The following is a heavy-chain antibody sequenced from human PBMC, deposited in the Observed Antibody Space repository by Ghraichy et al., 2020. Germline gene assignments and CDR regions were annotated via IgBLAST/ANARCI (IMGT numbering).Heavy chain of an antibody. CDR3: ARDPYGDYKYGGTDY. D-gene: IGHD4-17*01. V-gene: IGHV3-7*01. CDR2: IKPDGSER. CDR1: GFTFRSYW. J-gene: IGHJ4*02. Sequence: GESLNISCEASGFTFRSYWMTWVRQAPGKGLEWVASIKPDGSERFYMDSVKGRFTISRDNAKNSLSLEMNSLRAEDTAVYFCARDPYGDYKYGGTDYWGQGTLVTVSS.